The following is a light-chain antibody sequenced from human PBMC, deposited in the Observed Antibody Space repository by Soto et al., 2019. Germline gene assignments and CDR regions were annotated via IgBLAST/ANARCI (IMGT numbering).Light chain of an antibody. CDR1: RSVSSGY. Sequence: EVVLTQSPDTFALSPGDRATLSCRASRSVSSGYFAWYQQKPGQAPRLLLFGASTRATGIPDRFSGSGSGTDFSLTISRLEPEDFAVYYCHQYGSSPWTFGQGTKVDIK. V-gene: IGKV3-20*01. CDR3: HQYGSSPWT. CDR2: GAS. J-gene: IGKJ1*01.